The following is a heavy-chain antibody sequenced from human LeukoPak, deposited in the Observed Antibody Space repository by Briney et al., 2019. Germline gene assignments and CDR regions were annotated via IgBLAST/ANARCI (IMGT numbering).Heavy chain of an antibody. Sequence: NSGYAQKFQGRVTITRNTSISTAYMELSRLRSEDTAVYYCARGPYYDFWSGYLRSYDAFDIWGQGTMVTVSS. J-gene: IGHJ3*02. CDR2: NS. D-gene: IGHD3-3*01. V-gene: IGHV1-8*03. CDR3: ARGPYYDFWSGYLRSYDAFDI.